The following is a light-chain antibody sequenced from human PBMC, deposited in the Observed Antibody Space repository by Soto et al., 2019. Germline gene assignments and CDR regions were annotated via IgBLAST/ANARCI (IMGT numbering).Light chain of an antibody. CDR1: QSISSH. Sequence: DIQMTQSPSSLSASVGDRVTITCRAGQSISSHLNWYQQKPGKAPKLLISAASSLQSGVPSRFSGSGSGTDFTLTVSSLQSEDFATYYCQQSYSLPPPFGQGTKLEIK. V-gene: IGKV1-39*01. J-gene: IGKJ2*01. CDR2: AAS. CDR3: QQSYSLPPP.